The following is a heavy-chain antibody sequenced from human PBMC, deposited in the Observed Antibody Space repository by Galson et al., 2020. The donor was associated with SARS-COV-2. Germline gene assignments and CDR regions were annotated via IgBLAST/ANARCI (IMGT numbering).Heavy chain of an antibody. J-gene: IGHJ4*02. CDR3: ARGRYEFGDCIPLDY. V-gene: IGHV4-61*02. D-gene: IGHD3-10*01. CDR2: TYVSGRT. Sequence: SATLSLTSTVSGGSLPSGRYIWRWIRQPAGKGLEWTRPTYVSGRTNYHPSLKSRVTIPVDTSQNQFSLKLSSVTAADTAVYDWARGRYEFGDCIPLDYWGQGTLVTVSS. CDR1: GGSLPSGRYI.